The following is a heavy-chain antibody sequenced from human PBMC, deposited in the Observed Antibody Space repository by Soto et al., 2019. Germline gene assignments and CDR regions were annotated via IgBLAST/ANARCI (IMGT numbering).Heavy chain of an antibody. J-gene: IGHJ4*02. CDR2: IYYSGST. Sequence: SETLSLTCTVSGGSISSYYWSWIRQPPGKGLEWIGYIYYSGSTNYNPSLKSRVTISVDTSKNQFSLKLSSVTAADTAVYYCARAYYYDSSGYQPFDYWGQGTLVTVSS. CDR1: GGSISSYY. V-gene: IGHV4-59*08. CDR3: ARAYYYDSSGYQPFDY. D-gene: IGHD3-22*01.